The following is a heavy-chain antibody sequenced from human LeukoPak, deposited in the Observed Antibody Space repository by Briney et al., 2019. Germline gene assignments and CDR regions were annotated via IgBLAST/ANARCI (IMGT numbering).Heavy chain of an antibody. V-gene: IGHV4-39*01. CDR2: IYYNGRT. D-gene: IGHD3-22*01. CDR1: GDSINNNNYY. Sequence: PSETLSLTCTVSGDSINNNNYYWGWIRQPPGKGLEWIGNIYYNGRTYYSPSLKSRGTISVDTSNNQFSLKLSSVTAADTAVYYCARRNYYDSSGYVSVEWSQGTLVTVSS. J-gene: IGHJ4*02. CDR3: ARRNYYDSSGYVSVE.